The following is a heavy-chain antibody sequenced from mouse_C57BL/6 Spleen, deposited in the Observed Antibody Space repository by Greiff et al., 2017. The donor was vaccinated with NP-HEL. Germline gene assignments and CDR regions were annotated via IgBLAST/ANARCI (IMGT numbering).Heavy chain of an antibody. J-gene: IGHJ2*01. CDR2: INPNYGTT. CDR3: ASYYGSSYVFDY. Sequence: VHVKQSGPELVKPGASVKISCKASGYSFTDYNMNWVKQSNGKSLEWIGVINPNYGTTSYNQKFKGKATLTVDQSSSTAYMQLNSLTSEDSAVYYCASYYGSSYVFDYWGQGTTLTVSS. D-gene: IGHD1-1*01. V-gene: IGHV1-39*01. CDR1: GYSFTDYN.